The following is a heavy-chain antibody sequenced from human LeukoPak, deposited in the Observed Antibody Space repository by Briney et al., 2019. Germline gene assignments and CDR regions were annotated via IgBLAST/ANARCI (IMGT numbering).Heavy chain of an antibody. V-gene: IGHV3-21*01. Sequence: GGSLRLSCSVSGFTFSSYAMHWVRQAPGKGLEWVSSISSSSSYIYYADSVKGRFTISRDNAKNSLYLQMNSLRAEDTAVYYCARGTYRYSGYDDAFDIWGQGTMVTVSS. CDR2: ISSSSSYI. CDR3: ARGTYRYSGYDDAFDI. CDR1: GFTFSSYA. D-gene: IGHD5-12*01. J-gene: IGHJ3*02.